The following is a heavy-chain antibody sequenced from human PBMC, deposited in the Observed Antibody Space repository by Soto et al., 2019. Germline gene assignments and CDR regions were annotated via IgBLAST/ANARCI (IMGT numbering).Heavy chain of an antibody. CDR2: MNPNSGNT. V-gene: IGHV1-8*02. J-gene: IGHJ6*03. CDR3: ARGARGAYRVVVLAAMRYSYYSMHV. Sequence: GASVKVSCKASGYTFTSYDINWVRQATGQGLEWMGWMNPNSGNTGYAQKFQGRVTMTRNTSISTAYMELSSLRSEDTAVYYCARGARGAYRVVVLAAMRYSYYSMHVRCTAPTVTLSS. D-gene: IGHD2-2*01. CDR1: GYTFTSYD.